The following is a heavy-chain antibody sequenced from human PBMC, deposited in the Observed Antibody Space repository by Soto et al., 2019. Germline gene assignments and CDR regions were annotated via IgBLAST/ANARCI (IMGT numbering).Heavy chain of an antibody. D-gene: IGHD2-15*01. CDR2: IIPIFGTA. Sequence: SVKVSCKASGGTFSSYAISWVRQAPGQGLEWMGGIIPIFGTANYAQKFQGRVTITADESTSTAYMELSSLRSEDTAVYYCARSPDVLVVAATPPAHYWYFDLWGRGTLVTVSS. CDR3: ARSPDVLVVAATPPAHYWYFDL. CDR1: GGTFSSYA. V-gene: IGHV1-69*13. J-gene: IGHJ2*01.